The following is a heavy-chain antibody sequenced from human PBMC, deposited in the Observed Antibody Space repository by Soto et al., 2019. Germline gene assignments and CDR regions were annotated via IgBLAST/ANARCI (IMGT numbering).Heavy chain of an antibody. Sequence: PSETLSLTYTVSGGSISSYYWSWIRQPPGKGLEWIGYIYYSGSTNYNPSLKSRVTISVDTSKNQFSLKLSSVTAADTAVYYCARARPNWNYESRPRPYYYYGMDVWGQGTTVTVSS. J-gene: IGHJ6*02. V-gene: IGHV4-59*01. D-gene: IGHD1-7*01. CDR1: GGSISSYY. CDR2: IYYSGST. CDR3: ARARPNWNYESRPRPYYYYGMDV.